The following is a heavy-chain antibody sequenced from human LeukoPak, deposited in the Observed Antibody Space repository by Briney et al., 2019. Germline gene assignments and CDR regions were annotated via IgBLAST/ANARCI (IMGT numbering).Heavy chain of an antibody. J-gene: IGHJ4*02. CDR2: IYSDGST. D-gene: IGHD6-13*01. Sequence: GGSLRLSCAASGFTVSSNYMSWVRQAPGKGLEWVSVIYSDGSTYYADSVKGRFTISRDNSKDTLYLQMNSLRAEDTAIYYCAKVSWANYFDYWGQGTLVTVSS. CDR1: GFTVSSNY. V-gene: IGHV3-53*01. CDR3: AKVSWANYFDY.